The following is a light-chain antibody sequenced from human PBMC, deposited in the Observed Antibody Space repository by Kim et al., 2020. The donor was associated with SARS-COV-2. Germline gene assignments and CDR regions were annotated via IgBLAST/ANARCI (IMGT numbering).Light chain of an antibody. CDR2: EVS. CDR3: SSYAGSNNLV. Sequence: GQSVTMSCTGTSSDVGGYNYGYWYRQHPGRAPKLMIYEVSKRPSGVPDRYSGSKSGDTASLSGSGLQAEDEADYYYSSYAGSNNLVFGGGTQLTVL. CDR1: SSDVGGYNY. V-gene: IGLV2-8*01. J-gene: IGLJ3*02.